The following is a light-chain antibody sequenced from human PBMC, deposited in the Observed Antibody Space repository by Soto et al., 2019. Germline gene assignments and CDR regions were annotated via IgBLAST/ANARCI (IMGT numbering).Light chain of an antibody. J-gene: IGKJ1*01. CDR2: GAS. V-gene: IGKV3-15*01. CDR3: QQYNNWPPWT. CDR1: QNIRNN. Sequence: EVVMTQSPASLSVSPGERATLSCRASQNIRNNLAWYQQKPGQSPRLLISGASTREAGIPGRFSGSGSGTEFTLINSSLQSEDFAIYYCQQYNNWPPWTFGQGTKVELK.